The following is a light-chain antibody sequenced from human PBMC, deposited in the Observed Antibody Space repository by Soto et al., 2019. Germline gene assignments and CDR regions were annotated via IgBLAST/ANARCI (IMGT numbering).Light chain of an antibody. Sequence: EIVMTQSPATLSVSPGERATLSCRASQSVSSNLAWYQQKPGQAPRLLIYDVSTRATGIPDRFSGSGSGTDFTLTISRLEPEDFALFFCQHYGGSLWTFGQGTKVDIK. CDR3: QHYGGSLWT. CDR2: DVS. CDR1: QSVSSN. V-gene: IGKV3-20*01. J-gene: IGKJ1*01.